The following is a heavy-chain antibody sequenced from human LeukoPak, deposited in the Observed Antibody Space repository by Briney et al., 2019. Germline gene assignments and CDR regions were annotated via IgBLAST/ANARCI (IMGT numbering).Heavy chain of an antibody. D-gene: IGHD2-15*01. CDR1: GGSFSGYY. V-gene: IGHV4-34*01. Sequence: PSETLSLTCAVYGGSFSGYYWSWIRQPPGKGLEWIGEINHSGSTNYNPSLKSRVTISVDTSKNQFSLKLSSVTAADTAVYYCASGYCXXGSCYDPWGQGTLVTVSS. CDR2: INHSGST. J-gene: IGHJ5*02. CDR3: ASGYCXXGSCYDP.